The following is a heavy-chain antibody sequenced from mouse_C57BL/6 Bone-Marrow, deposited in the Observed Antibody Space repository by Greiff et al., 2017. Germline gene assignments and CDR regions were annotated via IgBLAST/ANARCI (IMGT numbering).Heavy chain of an antibody. J-gene: IGHJ4*01. CDR2: IDPSDSYT. CDR1: GYTFTSYW. D-gene: IGHD1-1*01. Sequence: VQLQQPGAELVMPGASVKLSCKASGYTFTSYWMHWVKQRPGQGLEWIGEIDPSDSYTNYNQKFKGKSTLTVDKSSSTAYMQLSSLTSEDSAVYYGAIYYYGSRYAMDYWGQGTSVTVSS. V-gene: IGHV1-69*01. CDR3: AIYYYGSRYAMDY.